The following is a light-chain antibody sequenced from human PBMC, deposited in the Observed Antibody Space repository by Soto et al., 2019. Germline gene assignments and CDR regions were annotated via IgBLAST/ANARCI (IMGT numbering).Light chain of an antibody. Sequence: ENVLTQSPGTLSLSPGERATLSCRASQSVSSNFLAWYQQKPGQAPRLLIYGASNRAIGIPDRFSGSGSGTDFTLTISRLEPEDFAVYYCQQYDSSPRTFGQGTKVEIK. J-gene: IGKJ1*01. CDR2: GAS. CDR3: QQYDSSPRT. CDR1: QSVSSNF. V-gene: IGKV3-20*01.